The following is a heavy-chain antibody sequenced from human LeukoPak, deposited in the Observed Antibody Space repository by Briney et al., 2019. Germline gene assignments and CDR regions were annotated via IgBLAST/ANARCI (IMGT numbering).Heavy chain of an antibody. J-gene: IGHJ5*02. CDR1: GGSFSGYY. CDR3: ARKAHNWNYTRPFDP. V-gene: IGHV4-34*01. D-gene: IGHD1-7*01. CDR2: INHSGST. Sequence: SETLSLTCAVYGGSFSGYYWSWIRQPPGKGLEWIGEINHSGSTNYNPSLKSRVTISVDTSKNQFSLKLSSATAADTAVYYCARKAHNWNYTRPFDPWGRGTLVTVSS.